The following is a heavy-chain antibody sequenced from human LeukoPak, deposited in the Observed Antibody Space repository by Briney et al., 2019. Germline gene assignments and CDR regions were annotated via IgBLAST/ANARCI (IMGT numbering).Heavy chain of an antibody. V-gene: IGHV6-1*01. CDR1: GDSVSSNSAA. J-gene: IGHJ4*02. CDR2: TYYRSKWYN. D-gene: IGHD4-17*01. CDR3: ATEAVMTTVTTSKDKRRGPMVD. Sequence: SQTLSLTCAISGDSVSSNSAAWNWIRQSPSRGLEWLGRTYYRSKWYNDYAVSVKSRITINPDTSKNQFSLKLSSVTAADTAVYYCATEAVMTTVTTSKDKRRGPMVDWGQGTLVTVSS.